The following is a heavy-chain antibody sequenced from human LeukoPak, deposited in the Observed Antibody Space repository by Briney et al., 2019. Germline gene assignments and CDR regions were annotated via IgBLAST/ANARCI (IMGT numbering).Heavy chain of an antibody. J-gene: IGHJ6*02. CDR1: GFTFSNYW. Sequence: GGSLRLSCAASGFTFSNYWMSWVRQAPGKGLEWVANIRQDGSEKQYVDSVKGRFTISRDNARNSLYLQMSSLRAEDTAVYYCATYTHWVAGDVWGQGTTVTVSS. D-gene: IGHD3-16*01. V-gene: IGHV3-7*01. CDR2: IRQDGSEK. CDR3: ATYTHWVAGDV.